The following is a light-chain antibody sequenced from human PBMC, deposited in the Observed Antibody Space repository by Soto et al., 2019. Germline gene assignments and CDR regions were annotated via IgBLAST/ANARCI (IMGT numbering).Light chain of an antibody. CDR1: QSVDTY. Sequence: ETAMTQSPATLSVSPGERVTLSCRANQSVDTYLAWYQQKSGQAPRLLIYGASTRATGIPGRFSGSGSGTEFTLSISSLQTEDFAVYYCQQYNDWPPFTFGPGTKVH. V-gene: IGKV3-15*01. CDR3: QQYNDWPPFT. J-gene: IGKJ3*01. CDR2: GAS.